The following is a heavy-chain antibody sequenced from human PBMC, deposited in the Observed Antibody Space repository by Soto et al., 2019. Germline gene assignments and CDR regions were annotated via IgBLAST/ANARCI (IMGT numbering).Heavy chain of an antibody. Sequence: QVQLVQSGAEVKKPGTSVTVSCQTSGYTFSSYDINWVRQATGQGLEWMGWLNPKSGFTGHARQVQGRVTLTRDTSTRTVYMELSSLRSEDTAIYYCVRVMGSIDYWGPGTVVTVSS. D-gene: IGHD1-26*01. V-gene: IGHV1-8*01. CDR3: VRVMGSIDY. J-gene: IGHJ4*02. CDR2: LNPKSGFT. CDR1: GYTFSSYD.